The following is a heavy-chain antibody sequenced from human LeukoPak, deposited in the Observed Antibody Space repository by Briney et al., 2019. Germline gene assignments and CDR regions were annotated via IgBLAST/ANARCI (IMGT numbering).Heavy chain of an antibody. CDR2: IYYSGST. CDR1: GYSISSGYY. V-gene: IGHV4-38-2*02. CDR3: ARARMVRGVIRFFDY. J-gene: IGHJ4*02. D-gene: IGHD3-10*01. Sequence: SETLSRTCTVSGYSISSGYYWGWIRQPPGKGLEWIGSIYYSGSTYYNPSLESRVTISVDTSKNQFSLKLSSVTAADTAVYYCARARMVRGVIRFFDYWGQGTLVTVSS.